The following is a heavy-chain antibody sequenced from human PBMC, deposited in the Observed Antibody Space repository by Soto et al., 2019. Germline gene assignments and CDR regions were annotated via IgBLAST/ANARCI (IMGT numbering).Heavy chain of an antibody. V-gene: IGHV1-69*06. CDR2: IIPIFGTA. CDR3: ARDAADDIVVVPAAIGYYYGMDV. CDR1: GGTFSSYA. J-gene: IGHJ6*02. Sequence: QVQLVQSGAEVKKPGSSVKVSCKASGGTFSSYAISWVRQAPGQGLEWMGGIIPIFGTANYAQKFQGRVTITADKSTSTAYMELSSLRSEDTAVYYCARDAADDIVVVPAAIGYYYGMDVWGQGTTVTVSS. D-gene: IGHD2-2*01.